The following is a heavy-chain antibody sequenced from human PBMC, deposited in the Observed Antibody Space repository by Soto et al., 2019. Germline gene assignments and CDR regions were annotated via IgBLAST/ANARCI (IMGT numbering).Heavy chain of an antibody. CDR3: ARGPGTTADY. J-gene: IGHJ4*02. CDR2: IYHSAIT. D-gene: IGHD1-7*01. V-gene: IGHV4-30-2*01. Sequence: SETLSLTCAVSGGSISGGGYSWSWIRQPPGKGLEWIGYIYHSAITYYNPSLKSRVTISVDRSKNQFSLKLSSVTAADKAVYYCARGPGTTADYWGQGTLVTVSS. CDR1: GGSISGGGYS.